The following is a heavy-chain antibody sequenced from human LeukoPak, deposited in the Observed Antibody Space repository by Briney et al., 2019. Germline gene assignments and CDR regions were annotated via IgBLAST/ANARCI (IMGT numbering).Heavy chain of an antibody. CDR1: GGSFSGYY. V-gene: IGHV4-34*01. D-gene: IGHD6-19*01. CDR3: ARGVFYSSGWYGRFDY. Sequence: SETLSLTCAVYGGSFSGYYWSWIRQPPGKGLEWIGEINHSGSTNYNPPLKSRVTISVDTSKNQFSLKLSSVTAADTAVYYCARGVFYSSGWYGRFDYWGQGTPVTVS. J-gene: IGHJ4*02. CDR2: INHSGST.